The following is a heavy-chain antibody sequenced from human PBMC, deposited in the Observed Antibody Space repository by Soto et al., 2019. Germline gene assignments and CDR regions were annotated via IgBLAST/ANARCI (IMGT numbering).Heavy chain of an antibody. CDR1: GGTFSSYA. CDR2: IIPIFGTA. J-gene: IGHJ2*01. Sequence: QVQLVQSGAEVKKPGSSVKVSCKASGGTFSSYAISWVRQAPGQGLEWMGGIIPIFGTANYAQKFQGRVTIPPDESTSTAYRDLSSLRSEDTAVDYCASDRGPDTVTTADWYFDLWGRGTLVTVSS. CDR3: ASDRGPDTVTTADWYFDL. D-gene: IGHD4-17*01. V-gene: IGHV1-69*05.